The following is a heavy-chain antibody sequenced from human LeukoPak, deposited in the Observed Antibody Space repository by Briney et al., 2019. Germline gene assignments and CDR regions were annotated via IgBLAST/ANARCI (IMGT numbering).Heavy chain of an antibody. D-gene: IGHD3-22*01. V-gene: IGHV4-34*01. CDR2: INHSGST. CDR1: GGSFSGYY. J-gene: IGHJ6*03. CDR3: ARAGVSSGHYYYYMDV. Sequence: SETLSLTCAVYGGSFSGYYWSWIRQPPGKGLEWIGEINHSGSTNYNPSLKSRVTISVDTSKNQFSLKLSSVTAADTAVYYCARAGVSSGHYYYYMDVWGKGTTVTVSS.